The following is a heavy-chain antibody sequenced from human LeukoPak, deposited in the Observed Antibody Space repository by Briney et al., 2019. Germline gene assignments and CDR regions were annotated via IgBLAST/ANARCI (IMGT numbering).Heavy chain of an antibody. CDR1: GFTFSSYS. CDR2: ISSSGSTI. D-gene: IGHD3-10*02. J-gene: IGHJ6*04. CDR3: AELGITMIGGV. V-gene: IGHV3-48*04. Sequence: GGSLRLSCAASGFTFSSYSMNWVRQAPGKGLGWVSYISSSGSTIYYADSVKGRFTISRDNAKNSLYLQMNSLRAEDTAVYYCAELGITMIGGVWGKGTTVTISS.